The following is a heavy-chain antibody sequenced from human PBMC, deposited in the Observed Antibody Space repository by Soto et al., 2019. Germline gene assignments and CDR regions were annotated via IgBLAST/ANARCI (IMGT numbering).Heavy chain of an antibody. CDR1: GYTFTEYD. Sequence: QVQLVQSGAEVKKPGASVKVSCKTSGYTFTEYDVTWVRQATGQGLEWMGWMSPNSDNIGYVQKFQGSLTMTRNTSTSTAYMELSSLRAEDTAVYYCARLASPGQYYYMDVWGTGTTVTIS. CDR2: MSPNSDNI. J-gene: IGHJ6*03. CDR3: ARLASPGQYYYMDV. V-gene: IGHV1-8*01.